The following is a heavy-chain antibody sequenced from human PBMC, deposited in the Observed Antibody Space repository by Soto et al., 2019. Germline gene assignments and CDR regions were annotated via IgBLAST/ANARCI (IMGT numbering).Heavy chain of an antibody. CDR2: IYPGDSDT. V-gene: IGHV5-51*01. CDR1: GYSFTSYW. J-gene: IGHJ6*02. CDR3: ATIPSIAGKYYCYYYGMDV. D-gene: IGHD6-6*01. Sequence: GESLKISCKGSGYSFTSYWIGWVRQMPGKGLEWMGIIYPGDSDTRYSPSFQGQVTISADKSISTAYLQWSSLKASDTAMYYCATIPSIAGKYYCYYYGMDVWGQGTTVTVSS.